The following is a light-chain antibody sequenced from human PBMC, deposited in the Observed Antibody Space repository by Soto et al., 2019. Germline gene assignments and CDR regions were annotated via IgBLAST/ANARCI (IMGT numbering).Light chain of an antibody. Sequence: IPMSHSPSTVSASVVDRVTCTCRASQSVSDWLAWYQQKPGNPTKLLIYDTSRLESAVPSRFSASGSGTEFTLTISGLQPDDFATYYCHQYNSYTWTFGQGTKVDIK. CDR1: QSVSDW. CDR2: DTS. J-gene: IGKJ1*01. CDR3: HQYNSYTWT. V-gene: IGKV1-5*01.